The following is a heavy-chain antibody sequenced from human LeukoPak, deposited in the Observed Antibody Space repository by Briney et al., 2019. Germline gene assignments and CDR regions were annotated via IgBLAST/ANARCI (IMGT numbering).Heavy chain of an antibody. V-gene: IGHV3-30*04. Sequence: PGGSLRLSCAASGFSFSSYAMHWVRQAPGKGLEWVAVIPFDGTKEYYADSVKGRFTISRDNAKQMLYVEMDSLREEDTAVYYCAKDRAVSAYSYWYFDLWGRGTLVTVSS. D-gene: IGHD6-19*01. CDR1: GFSFSSYA. J-gene: IGHJ2*01. CDR2: IPFDGTKE. CDR3: AKDRAVSAYSYWYFDL.